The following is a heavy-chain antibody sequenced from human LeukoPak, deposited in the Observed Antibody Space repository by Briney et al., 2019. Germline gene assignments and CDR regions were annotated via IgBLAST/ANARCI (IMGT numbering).Heavy chain of an antibody. J-gene: IGHJ4*02. Sequence: PSETLSLTCTVSGGSISSGGYYWSWIRQPPGKGLEWIGYIYYSGSTYYNPSLKSRVIISVDTSKNQFSLKLSSVTAADTAVYYCARLTVTEYFDYWGQGTLVTVSS. CDR3: ARLTVTEYFDY. V-gene: IGHV4-30-4*08. D-gene: IGHD4-17*01. CDR1: GGSISSGGYY. CDR2: IYYSGST.